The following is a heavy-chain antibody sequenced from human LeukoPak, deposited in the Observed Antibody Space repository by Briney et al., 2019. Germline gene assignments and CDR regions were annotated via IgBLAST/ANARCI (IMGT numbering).Heavy chain of an antibody. V-gene: IGHV4-59*01. CDR1: GDSINTYF. J-gene: IGHJ5*02. Sequence: SEALSLTCTVSGDSINTYFGSWIRQPPGKGVEWVGYMYYSGSTDYNPSLKSRLTISVDTSKNQFSLKLSSVTAADTAVYSCARGGYYGSGNDFRFDPWGQGTLVTVSS. D-gene: IGHD3-10*01. CDR3: ARGGYYGSGNDFRFDP. CDR2: MYYSGST.